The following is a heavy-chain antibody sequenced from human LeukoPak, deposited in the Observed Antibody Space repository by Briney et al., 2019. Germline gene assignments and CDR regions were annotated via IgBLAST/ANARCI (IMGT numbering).Heavy chain of an antibody. CDR1: GFTFSSYA. CDR3: AKSGTRSSWSPRVKTYFDY. Sequence: PGGSLRLSYAASGFTFSSYAMHWVRQAPGKGLEWVAVISYDGSNKYYADSVKGRFTISRDNSKNTLYLQMNSLRAEDTAVYYCAKSGTRSSWSPRVKTYFDYWGQGTLVTVSS. CDR2: ISYDGSNK. V-gene: IGHV3-30*04. J-gene: IGHJ4*02. D-gene: IGHD6-13*01.